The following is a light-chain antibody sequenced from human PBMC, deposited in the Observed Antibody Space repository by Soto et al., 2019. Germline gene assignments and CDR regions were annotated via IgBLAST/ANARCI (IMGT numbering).Light chain of an antibody. V-gene: IGKV3-20*01. Sequence: IALRHCPTSLWKYPGECATLSCKASQSVTTYLAWYQQKPGQAPRLLIYGASSRATGITDRFSGSGSGTDFTLTISRLVHEEFAVYYCQQYGSTRTWTFGQGTKVDIK. CDR1: QSVTTY. J-gene: IGKJ1*01. CDR2: GAS. CDR3: QQYGSTRTWT.